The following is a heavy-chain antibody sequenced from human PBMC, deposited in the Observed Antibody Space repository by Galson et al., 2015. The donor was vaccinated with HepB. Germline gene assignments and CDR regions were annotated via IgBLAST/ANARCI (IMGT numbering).Heavy chain of an antibody. V-gene: IGHV3-30*18. CDR3: ANDQPRAAGNDY. J-gene: IGHJ4*02. CDR2: ISYDGSNK. Sequence: SLRLSCAASGFTFSSYGMHWVRQAPGKGLEWVAVISYDGSNKYYADSVKGRFTISRDNSKNTLYLQMNSLRAEDTAVYYCANDQPRAAGNDYWGQGTLVTVSS. CDR1: GFTFSSYG.